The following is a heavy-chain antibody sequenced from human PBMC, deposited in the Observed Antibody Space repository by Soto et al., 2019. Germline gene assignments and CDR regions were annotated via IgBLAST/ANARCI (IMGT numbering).Heavy chain of an antibody. D-gene: IGHD3-3*01. CDR2: IIPIFGTA. CDR1: GGTFSSYA. CDR3: ARGWQKGDFWSGYYPSRYYYGMDV. V-gene: IGHV1-69*13. Sequence: SVKVSCKASGGTFSSYAISWVRQAPGQGLEWMGGIIPIFGTANYAQKFQGRVTITADESTSTAYMELSSLRSEDTAVYYCARGWQKGDFWSGYYPSRYYYGMDVWGQGTTVTV. J-gene: IGHJ6*02.